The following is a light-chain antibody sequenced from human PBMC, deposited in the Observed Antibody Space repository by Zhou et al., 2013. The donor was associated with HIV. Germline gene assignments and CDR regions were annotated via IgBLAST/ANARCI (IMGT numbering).Light chain of an antibody. CDR3: QQYNSFSPLA. Sequence: DIQMTQSPSTLSTSVGDRVTITCRASQTISDWLAWYQQKPGKAPKLLIYKASTLENAVPSRFSGSASGTEFTLTISRLQPDDFATYYCQQYNSFSPLAFGPGTKVEIK. CDR1: QTISDW. CDR2: KAS. V-gene: IGKV1-5*03. J-gene: IGKJ3*01.